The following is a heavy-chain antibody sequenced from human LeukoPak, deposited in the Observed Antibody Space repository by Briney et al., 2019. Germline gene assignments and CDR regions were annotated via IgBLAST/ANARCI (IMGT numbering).Heavy chain of an antibody. CDR2: IWYDGSNK. J-gene: IGHJ4*02. D-gene: IGHD2-21*01. Sequence: PGGSLRLSCAASGFTFSSYGMHWVRQAPGKGLEWVAVIWYDGSNKYYADSVKGRFTISRDNSKNTLYLQMNSLRAEDTAVYYCAREVVGRRAFDYWGQGTLVTVSS. CDR1: GFTFSSYG. CDR3: AREVVGRRAFDY. V-gene: IGHV3-33*01.